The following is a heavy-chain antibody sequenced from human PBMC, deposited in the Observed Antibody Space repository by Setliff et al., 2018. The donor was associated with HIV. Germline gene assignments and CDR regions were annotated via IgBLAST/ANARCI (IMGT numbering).Heavy chain of an antibody. CDR2: IYYSGST. V-gene: IGHV4-61*05. D-gene: IGHD1-1*01. CDR3: ARVEMGAFDY. CDR1: GGSISRSFYY. J-gene: IGHJ4*02. Sequence: SETLSLTCSVSGGSISRSFYYWGWLRQPPGKGLEWIGYIYYSGSTNYNPSLKSRVTISVDTSKNQFSLKLSSVTAADTAVYYCARVEMGAFDYWGQGTLVTVSS.